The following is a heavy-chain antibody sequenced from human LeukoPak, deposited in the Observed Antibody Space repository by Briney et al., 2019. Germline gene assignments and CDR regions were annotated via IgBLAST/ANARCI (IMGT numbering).Heavy chain of an antibody. CDR2: IYYSGST. D-gene: IGHD4/OR15-4a*01. CDR1: GGSISSYY. V-gene: IGHV4-59*01. J-gene: IGHJ4*02. Sequence: SETLSLTCTVSGGSISSYYWSWIRQPPGKGLEWIGYIYYSGSTNYNPSLKSRVTISVDTSKNQFSLKLSSVTAADTAVYYCARLQSEDYGSLVYFDYWGQGTLVTVSS. CDR3: ARLQSEDYGSLVYFDY.